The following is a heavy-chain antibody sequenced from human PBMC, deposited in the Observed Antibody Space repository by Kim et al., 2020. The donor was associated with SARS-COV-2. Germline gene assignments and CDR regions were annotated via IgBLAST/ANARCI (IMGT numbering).Heavy chain of an antibody. D-gene: IGHD3-22*01. J-gene: IGHJ4*02. Sequence: ADSVKSRFTISRNTAKTTLYLQLNSLRAEDTSIYYGARHYYDCRGYYYFDAWGQGTLVTVSS. V-gene: IGHV3-74*01. CDR3: ARHYYDCRGYYYFDA.